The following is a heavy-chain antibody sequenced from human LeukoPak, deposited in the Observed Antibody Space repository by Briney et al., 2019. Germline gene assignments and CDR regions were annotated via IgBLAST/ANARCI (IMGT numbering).Heavy chain of an antibody. V-gene: IGHV3-49*04. D-gene: IGHD3-10*01. Sequence: GGSLRLSCTASGFTFGDYAMSWVRQAPGKGLEWVGFIRSKAYGGTTEYAASVKGRFTISRDDSKSIAYLQMNSLRAEDTAVYYCARGRITMVRGIFDYWGQGTLVTVSS. CDR3: ARGRITMVRGIFDY. CDR1: GFTFGDYA. CDR2: IRSKAYGGTT. J-gene: IGHJ4*02.